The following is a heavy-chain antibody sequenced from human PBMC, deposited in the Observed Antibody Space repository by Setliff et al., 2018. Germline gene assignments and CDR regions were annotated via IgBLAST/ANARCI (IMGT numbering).Heavy chain of an antibody. J-gene: IGHJ4*02. CDR1: GFTFSDHY. D-gene: IGHD6-19*01. CDR2: SRDKASGFTT. Sequence: PGGSLRLSCAASGFTFSDHYMDWVRQAPGKGLEWVGRSRDKASGFTTEYAASVKGRFSVSRDNSKNSPYLQMNSLKTEDTAVYYCIRPQTPDDDHSSGWSFDSWGQGTLVTVSS. CDR3: IRPQTPDDDHSSGWSFDS. V-gene: IGHV3-72*01.